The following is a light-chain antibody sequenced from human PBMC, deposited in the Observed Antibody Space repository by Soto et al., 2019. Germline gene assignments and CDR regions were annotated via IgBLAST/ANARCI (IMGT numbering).Light chain of an antibody. V-gene: IGKV1-12*01. Sequence: DILMTQSPSSVSAFVGDTVTITCRASQGIGNWIVWYQRKPGKAPELLVYGVSNFHSGVPSRFRGSGSGTDFTLTISGMHPADAAAYYYQQAENFAPLIFGGGTKVEI. CDR2: GVS. CDR3: QQAENFAPLI. CDR1: QGIGNW. J-gene: IGKJ4*01.